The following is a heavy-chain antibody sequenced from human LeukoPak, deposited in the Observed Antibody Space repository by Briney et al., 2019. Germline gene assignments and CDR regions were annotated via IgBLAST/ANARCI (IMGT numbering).Heavy chain of an antibody. Sequence: SETLSLTCTVSGYSISSGYYWGWIRQPPGKGLEWIGSIYYSGSTYYNPSLKSRVTISVDTSKNQFSLNLTSVTAADTAVYYCARYGAATIARFDYWGRGTLVTVSS. J-gene: IGHJ4*02. D-gene: IGHD5-24*01. CDR1: GYSISSGYY. CDR2: IYYSGST. V-gene: IGHV4-38-2*02. CDR3: ARYGAATIARFDY.